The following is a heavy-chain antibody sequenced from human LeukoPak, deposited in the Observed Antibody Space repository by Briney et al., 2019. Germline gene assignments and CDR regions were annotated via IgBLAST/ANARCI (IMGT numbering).Heavy chain of an antibody. J-gene: IGHJ4*02. CDR1: GFTFSGSA. D-gene: IGHD3-16*02. V-gene: IGHV3-73*01. Sequence: GGSLRLSCAASGFTFSGSAMPWVRQASGKGLEWVGRTRSKANSYATAYAASVKGRFTISRDDSKNTAYLQMNSLKTEDTAVYYCTRRGYPDYWGQGTLVTVSS. CDR3: TRRGYPDY. CDR2: TRSKANSYAT.